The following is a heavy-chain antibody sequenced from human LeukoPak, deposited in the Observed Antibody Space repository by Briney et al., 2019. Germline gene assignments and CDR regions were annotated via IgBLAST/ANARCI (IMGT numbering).Heavy chain of an antibody. CDR1: GGSISSSSYY. CDR3: ARAIAVAGTFAFDY. CDR2: IYYSGST. V-gene: IGHV4-39*07. Sequence: SETLSLTCTVSGGSISSSSYYWGWIRQPPGKGLEWIGSIYYSGSTYYNPSLKSRVTISVDTSKNQFSLKLSSVTAADTAVYYCARAIAVAGTFAFDYWGQGTLVTVSS. J-gene: IGHJ4*02. D-gene: IGHD6-19*01.